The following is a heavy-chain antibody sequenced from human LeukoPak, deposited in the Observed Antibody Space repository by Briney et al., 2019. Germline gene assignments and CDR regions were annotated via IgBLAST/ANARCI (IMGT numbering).Heavy chain of an antibody. CDR1: GFTFSSYA. D-gene: IGHD3-10*01. J-gene: IGHJ4*02. V-gene: IGHV3-30-3*01. CDR2: ISYDGSNK. CDR3: ARGGNAATY. Sequence: GRSLRLSCAASGFTFSSYAMYWVRQAPGKGLEWVAVISYDGSNKYYADSVKGRFTISRDNSKNTLYLQMNSLRAGDTAVYYCARGGNAATYWGQGTLVTVSS.